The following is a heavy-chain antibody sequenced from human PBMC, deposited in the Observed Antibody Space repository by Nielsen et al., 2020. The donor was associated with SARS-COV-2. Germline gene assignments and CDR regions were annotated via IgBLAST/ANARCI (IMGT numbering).Heavy chain of an antibody. CDR2: IYWDDDK. J-gene: IGHJ3*02. Sequence: SGPTLVKPTQTLTLTCTFSGFSLSTSGVGVGWIRQPPGKALEWLALIYWDDDKRYSPSLKSRLTITKDTSKNQAVLTMTNMDPVDTATYYCARSISSGWYLGAFDIWGQGTMVTVSS. V-gene: IGHV2-5*02. D-gene: IGHD6-19*01. CDR3: ARSISSGWYLGAFDI. CDR1: GFSLSTSGVG.